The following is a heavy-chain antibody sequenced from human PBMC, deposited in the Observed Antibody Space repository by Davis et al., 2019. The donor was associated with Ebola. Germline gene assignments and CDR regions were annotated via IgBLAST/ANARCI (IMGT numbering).Heavy chain of an antibody. CDR2: YYYTGTT. D-gene: IGHD3-22*01. CDR3: ARGDSYYDPSGYYAGPEAPDH. V-gene: IGHV4-30-4*07. J-gene: IGHJ4*02. Sequence: LRLSCAVSGGFVSSGGYSWSWIRQPPGKGLERIGYYYYTGTTYYNPSLKSRVTISADTSKNQFSLKLSSVTAADTAVYYCARGDSYYDPSGYYAGPEAPDHWGQGTLVSVSS. CDR1: GGFVSSGGYS.